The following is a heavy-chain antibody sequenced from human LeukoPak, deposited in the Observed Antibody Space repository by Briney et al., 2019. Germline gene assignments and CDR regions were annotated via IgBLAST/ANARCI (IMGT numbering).Heavy chain of an antibody. CDR1: GFTFSNYV. V-gene: IGHV3-23*01. D-gene: IGHD2-2*01. J-gene: IGHJ4*02. CDR2: IGAGDSNT. Sequence: GGSLRLSCAASGFTFSNYVMSWVRQGTGQGLEWVSTIGAGDSNTYYAASVKGRFTISRDNSKNTLHLQMKGLRAEDTAMYYCASLGYCSSNSCYEDCWGQGTLVTVSS. CDR3: ASLGYCSSNSCYEDC.